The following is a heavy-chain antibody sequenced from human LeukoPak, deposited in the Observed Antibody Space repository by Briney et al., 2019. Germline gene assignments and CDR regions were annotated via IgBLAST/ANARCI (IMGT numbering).Heavy chain of an antibody. CDR3: ATHYGDRTTVTTVAYNWFDP. CDR1: GYTFTGYY. J-gene: IGHJ5*02. V-gene: IGHV1-2*02. CDR2: INPNSGGT. D-gene: IGHD4-11*01. Sequence: ASVKVSCKASGYTFTGYYMHWVRQAPGQGLEWIGWINPNSGGTNYAQKFQGRVTMTRDTSISTAYMELSRLRSDDTAVYYCATHYGDRTTVTTVAYNWFDPWGQGTLVTVSS.